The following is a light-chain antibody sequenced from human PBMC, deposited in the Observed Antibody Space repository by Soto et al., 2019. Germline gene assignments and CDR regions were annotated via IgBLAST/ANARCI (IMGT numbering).Light chain of an antibody. CDR3: QQYYSTPPT. V-gene: IGKV4-1*01. CDR2: WAS. CDR1: QSVLYSSNNKNY. Sequence: DIVMTQSPDSLAVSLGERATINCKSSQSVLYSSNNKNYLAWYQQKPGQPPKLVLYWASTRESGVPDRFSGSGSWTVFTLSISRLQSEDVAVYSCQQYYSTPPTFGGGTKVEIK. J-gene: IGKJ4*01.